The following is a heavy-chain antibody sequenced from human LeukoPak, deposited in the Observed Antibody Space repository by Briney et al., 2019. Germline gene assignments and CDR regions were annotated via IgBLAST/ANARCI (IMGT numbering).Heavy chain of an antibody. D-gene: IGHD2-2*01. Sequence: GGSLRLSCAASGFTFSSYGMHWVRQAPGKGLEWVAFIRYDGSNKYYADSVKGRFTISRDNSKNTLYLQMNSLRAEDTAVYYCARGTTAAICYFDYWGQGTLVTVSS. CDR3: ARGTTAAICYFDY. CDR2: IRYDGSNK. CDR1: GFTFSSYG. V-gene: IGHV3-30*02. J-gene: IGHJ4*02.